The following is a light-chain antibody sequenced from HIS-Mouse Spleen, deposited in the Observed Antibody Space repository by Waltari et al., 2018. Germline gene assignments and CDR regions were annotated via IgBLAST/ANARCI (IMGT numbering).Light chain of an antibody. CDR2: LAS. CDR1: QSVLYSSNNKNY. J-gene: IGKJ4*01. Sequence: DIVMTQSPDSLAVSLGERATINCKSRQSVLYSSNNKNYLAWYQQKPGQPPRLLIYLASTRESGVPDRFGGSGSGTDFTLTISSLQAEDVAVYYCQQYYSTPTFGGGTKVEIK. CDR3: QQYYSTPT. V-gene: IGKV4-1*01.